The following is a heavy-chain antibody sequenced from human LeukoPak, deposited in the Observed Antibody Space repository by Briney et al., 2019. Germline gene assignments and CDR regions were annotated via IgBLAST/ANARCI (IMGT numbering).Heavy chain of an antibody. CDR1: GFTFDDYA. J-gene: IGHJ5*01. Sequence: PGGSLRLSCAVSGFTFDDYAMHWVRQVPGKGLEWVSGINWNSDSIGYADSVKGRFTISRDNAKNSLDLQMNSLRVEDTAFYYCAKVSSWACDSWGQGTLVTVSS. D-gene: IGHD6-13*01. CDR3: AKVSSWACDS. V-gene: IGHV3-9*01. CDR2: INWNSDSI.